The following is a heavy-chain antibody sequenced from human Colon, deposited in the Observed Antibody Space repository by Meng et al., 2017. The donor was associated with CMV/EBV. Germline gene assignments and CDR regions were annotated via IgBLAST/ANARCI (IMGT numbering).Heavy chain of an antibody. D-gene: IGHD1-1*01. V-gene: IGHV1-18*01. Sequence: QVQLGPSGAEVKEPGASVLASCRSSGYTFTSYGINWVRQTPGQGLEWMGWISGSTGYTNRAQKFQGRVTMTTDTSTSTAYLALTSLTSNDTAVYYCARGRPNWSGVLDYWGQGTLVTVSS. J-gene: IGHJ4*02. CDR1: GYTFTSYG. CDR2: ISGSTGYT. CDR3: ARGRPNWSGVLDY.